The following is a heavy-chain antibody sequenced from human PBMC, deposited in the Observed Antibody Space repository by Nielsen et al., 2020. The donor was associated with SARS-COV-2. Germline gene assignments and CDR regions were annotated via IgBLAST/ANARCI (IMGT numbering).Heavy chain of an antibody. CDR3: ARAEVYGGNTPFDY. J-gene: IGHJ4*02. CDR1: GFTFSSYA. CDR2: ISSNGGST. D-gene: IGHD4-23*01. V-gene: IGHV3-64*01. Sequence: GGSLRLSCAASGFTFSSYAMHWVRQAPGKGLEYVSAISSNGGSTYYANSVKGRFTISRDNSKNTLYLQMGSLRAGDMAVYYCARAEVYGGNTPFDYWGQGTLVTVSS.